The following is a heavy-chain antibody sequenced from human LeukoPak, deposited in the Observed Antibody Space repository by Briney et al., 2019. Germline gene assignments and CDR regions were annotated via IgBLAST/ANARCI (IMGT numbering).Heavy chain of an antibody. Sequence: GGSLRLSCAASGFSLNNYTMNWVCHTPEKRLEWGSSISGGGETTYYADSAKGRFTISRDDSQNTLYLQMNSLRAEDTAVYYCARDYADYVGYFFFDYWGQGTLVTVSS. V-gene: IGHV3-23*01. CDR2: ISGGGETT. D-gene: IGHD4-17*01. CDR1: GFSLNNYT. J-gene: IGHJ4*02. CDR3: ARDYADYVGYFFFDY.